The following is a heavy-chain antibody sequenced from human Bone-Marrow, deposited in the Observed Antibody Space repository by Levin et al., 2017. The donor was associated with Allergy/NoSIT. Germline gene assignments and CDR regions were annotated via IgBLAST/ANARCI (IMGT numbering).Heavy chain of an antibody. CDR1: GFSFSESA. Sequence: LSLTCAAAGFSFSESAIHWVRQASGKGLEWVGRIKNKASNYATAYTASVNGRFTISRDDSENTAYLQMNSLKTEDTAVYYCSRLAYSGAWSGLDYWGQGALVTVSS. CDR3: SRLAYSGAWSGLDY. J-gene: IGHJ4*02. CDR2: IKNKASNYAT. D-gene: IGHD6-13*01. V-gene: IGHV3-73*01.